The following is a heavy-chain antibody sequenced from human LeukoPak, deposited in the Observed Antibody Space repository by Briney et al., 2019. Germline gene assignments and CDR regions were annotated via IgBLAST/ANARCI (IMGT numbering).Heavy chain of an antibody. CDR3: ARVHTRFFDY. CDR2: ISSSGSTI. V-gene: IGHV3-11*01. Sequence: GGSLRLSCAASGFTFSTYAMSWVRQAPGKGLEWVSHISSSGSTIYYADSVKGRFTISRDNAKTSLYLQMNSLRAEDTAVYYCARVHTRFFDYWGQGTLVTVSS. J-gene: IGHJ4*02. D-gene: IGHD3-3*01. CDR1: GFTFSTYA.